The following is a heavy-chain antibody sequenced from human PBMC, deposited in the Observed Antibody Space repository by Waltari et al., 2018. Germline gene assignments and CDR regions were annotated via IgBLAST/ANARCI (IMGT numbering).Heavy chain of an antibody. CDR1: GGSISRSSYY. J-gene: IGHJ4*02. D-gene: IGHD6-13*01. CDR3: AREQQLVTDDVRDDY. CDR2: IYYSGST. Sequence: QLQLQESGPGLVKPSGTLSLTCTVSGGSISRSSYYWGWIRQPPGKGLEWIGSIYYSGSTYYNPSLKSRVTISVDTSKNQFSLKLSSVTAADTAVYYCAREQQLVTDDVRDDYWGQGTLVTVSS. V-gene: IGHV4-39*07.